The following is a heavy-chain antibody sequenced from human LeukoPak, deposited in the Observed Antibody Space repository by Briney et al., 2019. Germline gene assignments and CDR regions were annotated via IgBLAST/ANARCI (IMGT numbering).Heavy chain of an antibody. D-gene: IGHD4-17*01. CDR3: ASSLLFGDHSRFDY. CDR2: IYHSGTT. J-gene: IGHJ4*02. V-gene: IGHV4-30-2*01. CDR1: GGSISSGGNS. Sequence: PSETLSLTCAVSGGSISSGGNSWSWIRQPPGKGLEWIGYIYHSGTTYYNPSLKSRVTISVDRSKNQFSLTLSSVTAADTAMYYCASSLLFGDHSRFDYWGQGTLVTVSS.